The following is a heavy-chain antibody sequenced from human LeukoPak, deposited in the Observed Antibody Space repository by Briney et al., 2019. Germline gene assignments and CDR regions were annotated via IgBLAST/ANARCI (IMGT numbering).Heavy chain of an antibody. CDR2: IYYSGST. CDR1: GGSISSGDYY. CDR3: ASTIDGDYAY. J-gene: IGHJ4*02. Sequence: SETLSLTCTVSGGSISSGDYYWSWIRQPPGKGLEWIGYIYYSGSTYYSPSLKSRVTISVDTSKNQFSLKLSSVTAADTAVYYCASTIDGDYAYWGQGTLVTVSS. D-gene: IGHD4-17*01. V-gene: IGHV4-30-4*01.